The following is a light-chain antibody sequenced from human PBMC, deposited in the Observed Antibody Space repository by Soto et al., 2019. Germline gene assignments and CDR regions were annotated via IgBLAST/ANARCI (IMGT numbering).Light chain of an antibody. CDR2: DAS. CDR1: LTVTNNY. CDR3: QQYNSYSWT. V-gene: IGKV3-20*01. J-gene: IGKJ1*01. Sequence: EIVLTHSPDTLSLSPGERATLSCRASLTVTNNYLAWYQQKAGQAPRLVIYDASTRATGIPDRFSGSGSGTEFTLTISSLQPDDFATYYCQQYNSYSWTFGQGTKVDIK.